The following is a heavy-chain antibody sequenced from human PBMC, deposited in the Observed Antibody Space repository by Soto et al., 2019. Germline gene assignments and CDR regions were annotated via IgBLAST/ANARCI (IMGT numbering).Heavy chain of an antibody. J-gene: IGHJ5*02. CDR2: NYYSGRT. D-gene: IGHD2-2*02. CDR3: ARGYCSSTICYIWDNWFDP. CDR1: GGSISSYY. Sequence: SETLSLTCTVSGGSISSYYWGWIRQPPGKGLEWIGYNYYSGRTNYNPSLKSQVTISVDTSKNQFSLKLNSVTTADTAVFYFARGYCSSTICYIWDNWFDPWGQGTLVTVSS. V-gene: IGHV4-59*01.